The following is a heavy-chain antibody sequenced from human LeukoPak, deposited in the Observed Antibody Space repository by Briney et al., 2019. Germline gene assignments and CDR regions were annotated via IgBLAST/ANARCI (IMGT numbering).Heavy chain of an antibody. CDR2: ISSSGNTI. J-gene: IGHJ4*02. D-gene: IGHD3-10*01. V-gene: IGHV3-48*03. CDR3: RGYRRITMLRGGSFDY. CDR1: GFTFSSYE. Sequence: GGSLRLSCAASGFTFSSYEMNWVRQAPGKGLEWVSYISSSGNTIYYADSVKGRFTISRDNAKNSPYLQINSLKAEDTAVYYWRGYRRITMLRGGSFDYWGQGTLVTVSS.